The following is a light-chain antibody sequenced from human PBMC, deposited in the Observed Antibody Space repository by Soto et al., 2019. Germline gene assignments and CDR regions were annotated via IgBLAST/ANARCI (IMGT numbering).Light chain of an antibody. J-gene: IGKJ1*01. CDR3: QHYNRYSHA. CDR1: QSISSW. Sequence: DIQMTQSPSTLSASVGDRVTITCRASQSISSWLAWYQQKPGKAPKLLISDAANLESGVPSRFSGSGSGTEFPLTISSLQPDDFATYACQHYNRYSHAVGQGTTVEIK. CDR2: DAA. V-gene: IGKV1-5*01.